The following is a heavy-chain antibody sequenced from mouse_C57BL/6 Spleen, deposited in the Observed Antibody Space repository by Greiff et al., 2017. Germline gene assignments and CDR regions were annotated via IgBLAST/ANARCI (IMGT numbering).Heavy chain of an antibody. D-gene: IGHD1-1*01. CDR1: GYTFTSYG. J-gene: IGHJ2*01. V-gene: IGHV1-81*01. Sequence: VQLQQSGAELARPGASVKLSCKASGYTFTSYGISWVKQRTGQGLEWIGEIYPRSGNTYYNEKFKGKATLTADKSSSTAYMELRSLTSEDSAVYFCATKDYYGSSGVYWGQGTTLTVSS. CDR2: IYPRSGNT. CDR3: ATKDYYGSSGVY.